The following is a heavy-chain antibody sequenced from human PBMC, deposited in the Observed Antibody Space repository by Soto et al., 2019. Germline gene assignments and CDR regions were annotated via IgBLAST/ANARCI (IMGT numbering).Heavy chain of an antibody. V-gene: IGHV1-69*13. CDR1: VGTFSSYA. Sequence: SVKVSCKASVGTFSSYAISWVRQAPGQGLEWMGGIIPIFGTANYAQKFQGRVTITADESTSTAYMELSSLRSEDTAVYYCASGEFGITMIVVVRGEPRTIKRWAFDIWGQGTMVTVSS. J-gene: IGHJ3*02. CDR2: IIPIFGTA. D-gene: IGHD3-22*01. CDR3: ASGEFGITMIVVVRGEPRTIKRWAFDI.